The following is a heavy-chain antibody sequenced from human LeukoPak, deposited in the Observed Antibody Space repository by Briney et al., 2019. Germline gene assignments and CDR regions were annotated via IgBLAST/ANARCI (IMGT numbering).Heavy chain of an antibody. CDR2: ISGSGGST. V-gene: IGHV3-23*01. J-gene: IGHJ4*02. D-gene: IGHD1-26*01. Sequence: GGSLRLSCAASGFTFSSDAMSCVRQAPGKGLEWVSAISGSGGSTHYADSVKGRFTISRDNSKNTLYLQMNSLRAEDTAVYYCAKDRLYSGSYYYFDYWGQGTLVTVSS. CDR1: GFTFSSDA. CDR3: AKDRLYSGSYYYFDY.